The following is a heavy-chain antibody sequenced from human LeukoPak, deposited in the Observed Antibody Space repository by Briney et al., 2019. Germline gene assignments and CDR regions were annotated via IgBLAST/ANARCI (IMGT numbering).Heavy chain of an antibody. CDR2: ISHSGSSI. J-gene: IGHJ4*02. Sequence: GGSLRLSYVASGFTFSNYLMKWVRQAPGKGLEWVSGISHSGSSIYYADSVKGRFTISRDNSKNTLYLQMDRLRVEDTAVYYCAMALDYWGQGTLVTVST. CDR1: GFTFSNYL. CDR3: AMALDY. V-gene: IGHV3-23*01.